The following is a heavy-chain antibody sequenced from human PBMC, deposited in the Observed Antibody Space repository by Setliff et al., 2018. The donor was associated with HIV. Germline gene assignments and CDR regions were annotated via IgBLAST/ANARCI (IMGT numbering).Heavy chain of an antibody. D-gene: IGHD3-22*01. CDR3: ARDTTDDNSIFPY. Sequence: GGSLRLSCAASGFSVSSPYMSWVRQAPGKGLEWVLVIYSGDSGGSTYYADSVKGRFTISRDNSKNTLYLQMNSLRAEDTAVYYCARDTTDDNSIFPYWGQGTLVTVSS. CDR2: IYSGDSGGST. CDR1: GFSVSSPY. V-gene: IGHV3-53*05. J-gene: IGHJ4*02.